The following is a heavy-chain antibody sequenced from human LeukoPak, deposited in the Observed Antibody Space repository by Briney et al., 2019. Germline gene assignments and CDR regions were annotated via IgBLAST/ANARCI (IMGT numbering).Heavy chain of an antibody. V-gene: IGHV4-4*09. CDR2: IHTSGST. Sequence: SETLSLTCSVSGGSFTSYYWTWVRQPPGKGLEWIGPIHTSGSTNYNPSLKSRVTISVDTSKNQFSLKLNSATAADAAMYYCARLTGGRYFERWGQGTLVIVSS. CDR3: ARLTGGRYFER. CDR1: GGSFTSYY. J-gene: IGHJ4*02. D-gene: IGHD1-26*01.